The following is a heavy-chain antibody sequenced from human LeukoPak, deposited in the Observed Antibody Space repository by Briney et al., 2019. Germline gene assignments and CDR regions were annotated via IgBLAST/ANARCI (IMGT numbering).Heavy chain of an antibody. D-gene: IGHD3-16*02. CDR3: AKAFRGGVIEDWFDP. CDR2: ISGGGGST. CDR1: RYTLCSSA. V-gene: IGHV3-23*01. J-gene: IGHJ5*02. Sequence: GGSLRLSCADSRYTLCSSAMSGVRHAPGGGVEWVSAISGGGGSTYYADSVKGRFTISRDNSKNTLYLQMNSLRAEDTAVYYCAKAFRGGVIEDWFDPWGQGTLVTVSS.